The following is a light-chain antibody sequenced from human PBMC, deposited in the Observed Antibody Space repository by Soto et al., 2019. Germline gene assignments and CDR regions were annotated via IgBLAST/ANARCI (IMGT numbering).Light chain of an antibody. J-gene: IGLJ1*01. CDR1: SSDIGDYNY. CDR3: CSYTASNTYV. Sequence: QSALTQPASVSGSPGQSITISCTGTSSDIGDYNYVSWYQHHPGKAPKLIIYEVSNRPSGVSNRFSGSKSGILASLTISGLQTDDEADYYCCSYTASNTYVFGSGTKLTVL. V-gene: IGLV2-14*01. CDR2: EVS.